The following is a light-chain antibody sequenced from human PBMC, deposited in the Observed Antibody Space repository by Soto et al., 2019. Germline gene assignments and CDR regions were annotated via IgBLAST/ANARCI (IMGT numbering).Light chain of an antibody. Sequence: EIVLTQSPGTLSLSPGERATLSCRASQSISSSYLAWYQQKPGQAPRLLMYGASSRATGIPDTFSGSGSGTDFTLAISRLEPEDFAVYYCQQYASSPRTFGHGTRVEFK. CDR2: GAS. CDR3: QQYASSPRT. J-gene: IGKJ1*01. CDR1: QSISSSY. V-gene: IGKV3-20*01.